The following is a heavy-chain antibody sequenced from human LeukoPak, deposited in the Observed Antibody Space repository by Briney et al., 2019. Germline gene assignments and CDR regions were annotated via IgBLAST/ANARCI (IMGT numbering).Heavy chain of an antibody. CDR2: VYLSGST. D-gene: IGHD3-22*01. CDR3: ARTYYYDSSGSYSGIYYFDY. CDR1: GASIRSSGYY. Sequence: PSETLSLTCTVSGASIRSSGYYWGWIRQPPGEGLEWIGSVYLSGSTHYNPSLKSRVTISMDTSKNQFSLKLSSVTAADTAEYYCARTYYYDSSGSYSGIYYFDYWGQGTLVTVSS. V-gene: IGHV4-39*01. J-gene: IGHJ4*02.